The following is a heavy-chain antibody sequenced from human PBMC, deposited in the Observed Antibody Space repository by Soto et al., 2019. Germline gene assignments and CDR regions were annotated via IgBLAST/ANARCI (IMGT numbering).Heavy chain of an antibody. J-gene: IGHJ4*02. CDR2: ISVYNGNT. Sequence: VTLVQSGTEVKKPGASIKVSCKASGYSFATSGMSWVRQAPGQGLEWMGWISVYNGNTNYGQNLQDRVTMTTDTTTTTAYLEVRQLRSDDTAVYYCARPGNYYAASGYANWGQGTLVTVSS. CDR1: GYSFATSG. CDR3: ARPGNYYAASGYAN. D-gene: IGHD3-22*01. V-gene: IGHV1-18*01.